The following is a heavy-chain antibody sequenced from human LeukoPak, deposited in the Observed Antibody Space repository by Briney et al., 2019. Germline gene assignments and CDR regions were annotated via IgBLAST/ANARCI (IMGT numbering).Heavy chain of an antibody. CDR1: GLTVSSNY. CDR2: IYSGGST. CDR3: ARESRNGDYAFDY. J-gene: IGHJ4*02. D-gene: IGHD4-17*01. V-gene: IGHV3-53*01. Sequence: GGSLRLSCAASGLTVSSNYMSWVRQAPGKGLEWVSVIYSGGSTYYADSVKGRFTISRDNSKNTLYLQMNSLRAEDTAVYYCARESRNGDYAFDYWGQGTLVTVSS.